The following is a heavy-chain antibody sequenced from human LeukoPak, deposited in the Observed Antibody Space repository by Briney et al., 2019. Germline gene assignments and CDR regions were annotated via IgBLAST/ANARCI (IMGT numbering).Heavy chain of an antibody. CDR2: ISAYNGKT. D-gene: IGHD3-9*01. CDR3: ARDRDDILTGSVWFDP. Sequence: ASVKVSCKASGYTFTSYSITWVRQAPGQGLEWMGWISAYNGKTNYAQKLQGRVTLTTDTFTSTAYMELRSLRSDDTAVYYCARDRDDILTGSVWFDPWGQGTLVTVSS. CDR1: GYTFTSYS. V-gene: IGHV1-18*01. J-gene: IGHJ5*02.